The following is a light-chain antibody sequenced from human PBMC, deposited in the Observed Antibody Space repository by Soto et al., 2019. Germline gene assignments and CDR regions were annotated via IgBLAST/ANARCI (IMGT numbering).Light chain of an antibody. V-gene: IGKV3-11*01. CDR1: QSVSSD. CDR2: YAS. Sequence: EIVLTQSPATLSLSPGERATLSCRASQSVSSDLAWYQQKPGQAPRLLIYYASNRATGIPARFSGSGSGTDFTLTISSLEPEDFAVYYCQQRSNWPPYTFGQGTKLEIK. J-gene: IGKJ2*01. CDR3: QQRSNWPPYT.